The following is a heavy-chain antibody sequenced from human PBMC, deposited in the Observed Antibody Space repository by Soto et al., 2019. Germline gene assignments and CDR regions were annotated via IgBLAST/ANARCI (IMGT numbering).Heavy chain of an antibody. CDR3: ARGTWDSSGWYTFPFDY. CDR2: INPLSGST. Sequence: ASVKVSWKASGYTFTSYYIHWVRQAPGQGLEWMGIINPLSGSTAYAQKFQGRVTLTRDTSTNTVSMELSSLRSEDTAVYYCARGTWDSSGWYTFPFDYWGQGPVVTVSS. CDR1: GYTFTSYY. J-gene: IGHJ4*02. D-gene: IGHD6-19*01. V-gene: IGHV1-46*01.